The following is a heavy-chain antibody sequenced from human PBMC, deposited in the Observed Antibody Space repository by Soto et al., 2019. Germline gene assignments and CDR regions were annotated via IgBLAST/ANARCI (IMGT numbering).Heavy chain of an antibody. D-gene: IGHD1-26*01. V-gene: IGHV3-15*01. J-gene: IGHJ4*02. CDR1: GFTFSKAW. CDR3: TTELRWDHEQFVDF. Sequence: EVQLVESGGGLVKPGGSLRLSCAASGFTFSKAWLSWVRQAPGKGLEWVGRIKSKTDGGTTEYAAPVKGRFTISRDDSKNTLYLQMNSLKTEDTAVYLCTTELRWDHEQFVDFWGQRTLVTVSS. CDR2: IKSKTDGGTT.